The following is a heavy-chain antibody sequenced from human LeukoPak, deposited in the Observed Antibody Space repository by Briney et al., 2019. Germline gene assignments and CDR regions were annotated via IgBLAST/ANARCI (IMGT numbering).Heavy chain of an antibody. J-gene: IGHJ2*01. CDR2: INNSGST. V-gene: IGHV4-34*01. D-gene: IGHD3-22*01. Sequence: PSETLSLTCAVYGGSFSGYYWSWIRQPPGKGLEWIGEINNSGSTNYNPSLKSRVTISVDTSKNQFSLKLSSVTAADTAVYYCARFGRKYYYDSSGYPLSYWYFDLWGRGTLVTVSS. CDR1: GGSFSGYY. CDR3: ARFGRKYYYDSSGYPLSYWYFDL.